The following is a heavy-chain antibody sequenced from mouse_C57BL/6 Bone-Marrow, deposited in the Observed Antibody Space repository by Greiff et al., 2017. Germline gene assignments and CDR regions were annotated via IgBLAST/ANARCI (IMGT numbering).Heavy chain of an antibody. V-gene: IGHV1-62-2*01. CDR2: FYPGSGSI. D-gene: IGHD2-4*01. Sequence: QVQLQQSGAELVKPGASVKLSCKASGYTFTEYTIHWVKQRSGQGLEWIGWFYPGSGSIKYNEKFKDKATLTADKSSSTVYMELSSLTSEDSAVFFCARHEDRVYYDYDEGFAYWGQGTLVTVSA. CDR3: ARHEDRVYYDYDEGFAY. CDR1: GYTFTEYT. J-gene: IGHJ3*01.